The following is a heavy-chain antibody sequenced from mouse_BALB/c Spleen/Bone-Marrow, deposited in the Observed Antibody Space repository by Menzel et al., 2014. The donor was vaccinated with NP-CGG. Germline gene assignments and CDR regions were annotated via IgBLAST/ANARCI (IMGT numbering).Heavy chain of an antibody. CDR2: ISDGGSST. Sequence: EVQLVESGGGLVKPGGSLELSCAASGFTFSSYAMSWVRQTPEKRLEWVATISDGGSSTYYPDSVKGRFTISRDNAKNNLYLQMSSLKSEDIAMYYCARQDYYAGSYRYFDFWGAGTTDSVSS. D-gene: IGHD1-1*01. J-gene: IGHJ1*01. V-gene: IGHV5-6*01. CDR3: ARQDYYAGSYRYFDF. CDR1: GFTFSSYA.